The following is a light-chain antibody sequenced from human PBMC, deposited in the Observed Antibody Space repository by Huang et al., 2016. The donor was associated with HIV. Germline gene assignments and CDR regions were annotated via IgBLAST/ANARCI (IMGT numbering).Light chain of an antibody. Sequence: DIQMTQSPSSLSASVGDRVTITCRASQGISNSLAWYQQKPGNAPKLLLFAASRLESGVPSRFSGSGSGTDYSLTISSLQPEDFATYYCQQYYNTSTFGQGTRLEIK. CDR2: AAS. CDR1: QGISNS. V-gene: IGKV1-NL1*01. CDR3: QQYYNTST. J-gene: IGKJ5*01.